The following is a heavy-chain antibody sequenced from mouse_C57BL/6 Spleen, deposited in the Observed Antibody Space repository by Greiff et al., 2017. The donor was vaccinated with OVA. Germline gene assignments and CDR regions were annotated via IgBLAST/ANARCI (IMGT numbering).Heavy chain of an antibody. V-gene: IGHV1-9*01. CDR2: ILPGSGST. D-gene: IGHD2-4*01. J-gene: IGHJ1*03. Sequence: VQLQQPGAELMKPGASVKLSCKATGYTFTGYWIQWVKQRPGHGLEWIGEILPGSGSTNYNEKFKGKATFTADTSSNTAYMQLSSLTTEDSAIACCSRRFYDYDGWYFDVWGTGTTVTVAS. CDR3: SRRFYDYDGWYFDV. CDR1: GYTFTGYW.